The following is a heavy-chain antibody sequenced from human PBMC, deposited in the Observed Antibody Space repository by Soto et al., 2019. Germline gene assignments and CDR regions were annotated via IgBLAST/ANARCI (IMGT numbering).Heavy chain of an antibody. CDR1: GGTFSSYA. CDR3: ARGNCGGDCSLYYYYGMDV. V-gene: IGHV1-69*13. D-gene: IGHD2-21*02. Sequence: GASVKVSCKASGGTFSSYAISWVRQAPGQGLEWMGGIIPIFGTANYAQKFQGRVTITADESTSTAYMELSSLRSEDTAVYYCARGNCGGDCSLYYYYGMDVWGQGTKVTVSS. J-gene: IGHJ6*02. CDR2: IIPIFGTA.